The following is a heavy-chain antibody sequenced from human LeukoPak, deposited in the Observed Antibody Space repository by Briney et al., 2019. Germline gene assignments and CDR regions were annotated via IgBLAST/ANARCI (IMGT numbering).Heavy chain of an antibody. CDR3: ARDYCTTTRCYPNYFDY. J-gene: IGHJ4*02. CDR2: IYYSGST. CDR1: GGSISSHY. Sequence: SETLSLTCTVSGGSISSHYWNWIRQPPGKGLEWIGYIYYSGSTNYNPSLKSRVTTLVDTSKNQFSLRLSSVTAADTAVYYCARDYCTTTRCYPNYFDYWGQGTPVTVSS. D-gene: IGHD2-2*01. V-gene: IGHV4-59*11.